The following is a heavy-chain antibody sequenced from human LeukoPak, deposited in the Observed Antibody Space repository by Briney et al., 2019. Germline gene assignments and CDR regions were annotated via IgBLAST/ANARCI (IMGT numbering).Heavy chain of an antibody. CDR2: INHSGST. D-gene: IGHD3-3*01. CDR1: GGSFSGYY. CDR3: ARVPSPDYDFWSGLREPYYFDY. J-gene: IGHJ4*02. Sequence: PSETLSLTCAVYGGSFSGYYWSWIRQPPGKGREWIGEINHSGSTNYNPSLKSRVTISVDTSKNQFSLKLNSVTAADTAAYYCARVPSPDYDFWSGLREPYYFDYWGQGTLVTVSS. V-gene: IGHV4-34*01.